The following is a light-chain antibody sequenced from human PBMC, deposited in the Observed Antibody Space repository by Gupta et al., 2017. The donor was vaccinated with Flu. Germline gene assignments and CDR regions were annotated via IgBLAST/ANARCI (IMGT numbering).Light chain of an antibody. CDR3: CSYAGSDTYV. J-gene: IGLJ1*01. Sequence: TSSDVGRYTYVSWHQQPPEKAPKLMIYDVTKRPSGVRDRFSGSKSGNTASLTISGLQADDEADYYCCSYAGSDTYVFGSGTTVTVL. CDR2: DVT. CDR1: SSDVGRYTY. V-gene: IGLV2-11*01.